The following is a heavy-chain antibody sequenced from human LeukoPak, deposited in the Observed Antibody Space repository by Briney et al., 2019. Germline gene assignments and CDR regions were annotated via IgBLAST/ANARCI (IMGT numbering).Heavy chain of an antibody. V-gene: IGHV5-51*01. CDR3: ARRFCSGGSCYSVRDWFDP. J-gene: IGHJ5*02. CDR1: GYSFTSYY. CDR2: IYPGDSDT. Sequence: GESLQIFCKGSGYSFTSYYIGWVRQMPGKGLEWMVSIYPGDSDTKYSPSFQGQVTISADKSLSTAYLQWSSLKASDTAIYYCARRFCSGGSCYSVRDWFDPWGQGTLATVSS. D-gene: IGHD2-15*01.